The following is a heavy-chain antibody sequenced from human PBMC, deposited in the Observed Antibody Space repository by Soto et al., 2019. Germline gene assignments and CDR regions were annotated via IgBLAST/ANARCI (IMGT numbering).Heavy chain of an antibody. CDR1: GGTFSSYT. CDR3: ARDRRGYSSGWYDAFDI. D-gene: IGHD6-19*01. Sequence: SVKVSCKASGGTFSSYTISWVRQAPGQGLEWMGRIIPILGIANYAQKFQGRVTITADKSTSTAYMEPSSLGSEDTAVYYCARDRRGYSSGWYDAFDIWGQGTMVTVSS. J-gene: IGHJ3*02. V-gene: IGHV1-69*04. CDR2: IIPILGIA.